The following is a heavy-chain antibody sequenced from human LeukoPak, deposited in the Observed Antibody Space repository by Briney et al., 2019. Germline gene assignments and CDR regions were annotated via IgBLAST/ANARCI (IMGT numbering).Heavy chain of an antibody. V-gene: IGHV3-23*01. CDR3: AKCSGWFVRGKDYYYYYMDV. Sequence: GGSLRLSWGASSFTFSSYVMSWVRQAPGKGLEWVSTVSTTGGSTYYADSVKGRFTISRDNSEDTLYLQMNSLRAEDTAVYYCAKCSGWFVRGKDYYYYYMDVWGKGTTVTVSS. CDR2: VSTTGGST. CDR1: SFTFSSYV. D-gene: IGHD6-19*01. J-gene: IGHJ6*03.